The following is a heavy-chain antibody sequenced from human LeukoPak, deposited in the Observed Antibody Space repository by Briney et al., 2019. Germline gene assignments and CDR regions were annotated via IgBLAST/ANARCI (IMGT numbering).Heavy chain of an antibody. CDR2: VSRSGGDT. V-gene: IGHV3-23*01. CDR3: AKEGFDS. Sequence: GGSLRLSCAASGFTFNSYAMHWVRQAPGEGLEWISTVSRSGGDTYYADSVKGRFAVSRDNSKNTVYLQMNSLTADDTAVYYCAKEGFDSWGQGTLVTVSS. J-gene: IGHJ4*02. CDR1: GFTFNSYA.